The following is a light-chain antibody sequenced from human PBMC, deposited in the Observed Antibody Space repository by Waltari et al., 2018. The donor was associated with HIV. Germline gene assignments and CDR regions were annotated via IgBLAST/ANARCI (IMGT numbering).Light chain of an antibody. Sequence: QAVLTPAPSVSGAPGQRVTISCPWSSSNIGAGYDVHWYQQRPGTAPKLPIYGDTNRPSGVPDRFSGSKSGTSASLVITGLQAEDEADYYCQSFDSSLSSSVVFGGGTKLTVL. CDR3: QSFDSSLSSSVV. V-gene: IGLV1-40*01. CDR2: GDT. CDR1: SSNIGAGYD. J-gene: IGLJ2*01.